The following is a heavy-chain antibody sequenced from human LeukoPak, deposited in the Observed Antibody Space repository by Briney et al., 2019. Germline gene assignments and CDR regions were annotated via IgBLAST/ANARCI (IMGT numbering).Heavy chain of an antibody. Sequence: SETLSLTCIVSGASFNTGDYYWNWIRQHPGKGLEWIGYIYNSGSTYYNPSLKSRVTISVDTSKNHFSLKLTSVTAADSAVYYCARGDPADSWGQGRLVTVSS. CDR3: ARGDPADS. CDR1: GASFNTGDYY. V-gene: IGHV4-31*03. CDR2: IYNSGST. J-gene: IGHJ4*02.